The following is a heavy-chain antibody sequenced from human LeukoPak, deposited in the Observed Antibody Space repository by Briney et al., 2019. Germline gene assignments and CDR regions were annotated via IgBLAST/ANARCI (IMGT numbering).Heavy chain of an antibody. CDR3: ARASPYSSDVYYYYYMDV. D-gene: IGHD6-19*01. CDR1: GFTFSTYN. CDR2: ITSSSSYI. J-gene: IGHJ6*03. V-gene: IGHV3-21*01. Sequence: GGSLRLSCAASGFTFSTYNMNWVRHAPGKGLEWISSITSSSSYIYYADSVKGRFTISRDNAKNSLYLQMNSLRAEDTAVYYCARASPYSSDVYYYYYMDVWGKGTTVTVSS.